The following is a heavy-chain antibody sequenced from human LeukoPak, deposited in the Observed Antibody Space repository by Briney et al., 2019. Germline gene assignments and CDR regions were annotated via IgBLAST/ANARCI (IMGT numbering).Heavy chain of an antibody. CDR3: ASGGTAVVMALTYYFDT. CDR2: IYHTGST. D-gene: IGHD3-22*01. V-gene: IGHV4-38-2*01. J-gene: IGHJ4*02. CDR1: GYSTSSGYY. Sequence: PSETLSLTCAVSGYSTSSGYYWGWIRQPPGKGLEWIGSIYHTGSTYYNPSLQSRVTISLDSPKNQFSLKLTSVTAADTAVYYCASGGTAVVMALTYYFDTWGQGTPVTVSS.